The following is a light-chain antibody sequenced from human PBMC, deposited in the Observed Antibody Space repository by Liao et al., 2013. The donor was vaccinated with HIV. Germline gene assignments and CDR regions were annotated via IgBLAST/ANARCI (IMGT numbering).Light chain of an antibody. CDR2: NDH. CDR3: QVWDSTSDHPL. J-gene: IGLJ3*02. CDR1: NIGIKT. Sequence: SYVLTQAPSVSVAPGKTATITCGGNNIGIKTVHWCQQKPGQAPVLVMSNDHVRPSGIPERFSGSNSGNTATLTISRVEDGDEADYYCQVWDSTSDHPLFGGGTKLTVL. V-gene: IGLV3-21*01.